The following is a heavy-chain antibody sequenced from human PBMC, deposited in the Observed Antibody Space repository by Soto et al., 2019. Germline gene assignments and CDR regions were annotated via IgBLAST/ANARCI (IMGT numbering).Heavy chain of an antibody. J-gene: IGHJ6*02. CDR1: GFTFSSYG. CDR2: ISYDGSNK. CDR3: AKEDSPLYYYGMDV. V-gene: IGHV3-30*18. D-gene: IGHD2-15*01. Sequence: PGGSLRLSCAASGFTFSSYGMHWVRQAPGKGLEWVAVISYDGSNKYYADSVKGRFTISRDNSKNTLYLQMNSLRAEDTAVYYCAKEDSPLYYYGMDVWGQGTTVTVSS.